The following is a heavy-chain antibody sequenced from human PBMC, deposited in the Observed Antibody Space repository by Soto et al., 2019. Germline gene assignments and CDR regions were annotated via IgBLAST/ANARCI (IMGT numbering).Heavy chain of an antibody. D-gene: IGHD4-17*01. CDR3: ATLKTVTTLSFDY. V-gene: IGHV1-58*01. CDR1: GFNFRTTA. CDR2: IVVGSGNT. Sequence: PSVKVSCKASGFNFRTTAVQWVRQARGQRLEWIGWIVVGSGNTNYAQNFQERVTITRDMSTSTAYLDVSRLRSEDTAVYYCATLKTVTTLSFDYWGQGTLVTVSS. J-gene: IGHJ4*02.